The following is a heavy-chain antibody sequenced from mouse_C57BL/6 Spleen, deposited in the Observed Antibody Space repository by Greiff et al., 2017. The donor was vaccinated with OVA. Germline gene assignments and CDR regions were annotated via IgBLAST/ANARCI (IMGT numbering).Heavy chain of an antibody. CDR1: GYTFTDYY. CDR3: ARCDYWYFDV. Sequence: EVQLQQSGPELVKPGASVKISCKASGYTFTDYYMNWVKQSHGKSLEWIGDINPNNGGTSYNQKFKGKATLTVDKSSSTAYMELRSLTSEDSAVYYCARCDYWYFDVWGTGTTVTVSS. J-gene: IGHJ1*03. V-gene: IGHV1-26*01. CDR2: INPNNGGT.